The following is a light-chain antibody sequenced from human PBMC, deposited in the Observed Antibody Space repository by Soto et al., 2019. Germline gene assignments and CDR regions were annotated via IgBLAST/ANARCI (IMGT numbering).Light chain of an antibody. Sequence: ERVMTQSPATLSVSPGERATLSCRASQSVGSNLAWYQQKPGQAPRLLIFGASSRATGVPARFSGSGSGTEFTLTISSLQSEDFAVYYCQQYNSWPVTFGPGTKVDIK. J-gene: IGKJ3*01. CDR3: QQYNSWPVT. CDR1: QSVGSN. CDR2: GAS. V-gene: IGKV3-15*01.